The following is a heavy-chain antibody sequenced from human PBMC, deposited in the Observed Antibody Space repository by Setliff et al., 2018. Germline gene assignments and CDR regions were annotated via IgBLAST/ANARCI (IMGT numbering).Heavy chain of an antibody. Sequence: SVKVSCKASGGTFSSYAISWVRQAPGQGLEWMGGIIPILGIANYAQKFQARVTMTTDESTSTAYMELSSLTSEDTAVYYCARKIAENLNWFDPWGQGTLVTVSS. CDR1: GGTFSSYA. V-gene: IGHV1-69*10. CDR3: ARKIAENLNWFDP. J-gene: IGHJ5*02. D-gene: IGHD6-13*01. CDR2: IIPILGIA.